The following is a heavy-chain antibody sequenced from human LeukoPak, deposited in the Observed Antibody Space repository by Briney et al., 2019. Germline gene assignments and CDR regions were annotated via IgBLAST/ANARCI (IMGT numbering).Heavy chain of an antibody. Sequence: GGSLRLSCAASGFTFSNYAMSWVRQAPGKGLEWVSAISGSADSTNYADSVKGRFTISRDNSKSTLYLQMTGLRAEDTAVYYCAKCRLLTGYDFDYWGQGTLVTVSS. J-gene: IGHJ4*02. V-gene: IGHV3-23*01. CDR2: ISGSADST. D-gene: IGHD3-9*01. CDR3: AKCRLLTGYDFDY. CDR1: GFTFSNYA.